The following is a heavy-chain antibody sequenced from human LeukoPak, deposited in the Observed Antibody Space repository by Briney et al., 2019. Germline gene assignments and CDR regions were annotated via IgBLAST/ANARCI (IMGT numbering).Heavy chain of an antibody. V-gene: IGHV3-7*01. CDR1: GFTFSSYW. CDR2: IKQDGSEK. J-gene: IGHJ3*02. CDR3: ARVPYSSSPDDAFDI. D-gene: IGHD6-6*01. Sequence: PGGSLRLSCAASGFTFSSYWMSWVRQAPGKGLEWVANIKQDGSEKYYVDSVKGRFTISRDNAKNSLYLQMNSLRAEDTAVYYCARVPYSSSPDDAFDIWGQGTMVTVSS.